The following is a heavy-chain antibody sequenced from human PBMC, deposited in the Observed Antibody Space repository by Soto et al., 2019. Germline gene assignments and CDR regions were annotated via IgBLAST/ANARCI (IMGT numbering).Heavy chain of an antibody. D-gene: IGHD2-2*01. Sequence: VQLQESGPGLVKPSQTLSLTCTVSGGSINSGGYYWIWIRPHPGKGLEWIGHIDYSGYTSYNPSLKSRLTVSVDTSKTQFSLRLTSVTAADAALYYCATSYCRSTNCPYYFDYWGQGTLVTVSS. J-gene: IGHJ4*02. CDR2: IDYSGYT. V-gene: IGHV4-31*03. CDR3: ATSYCRSTNCPYYFDY. CDR1: GGSINSGGYY.